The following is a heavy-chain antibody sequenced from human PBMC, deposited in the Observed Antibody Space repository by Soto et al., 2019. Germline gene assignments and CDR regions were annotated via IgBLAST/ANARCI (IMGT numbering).Heavy chain of an antibody. CDR3: ARADYGDYNASNPKITLLDD. CDR1: GYTFTSYG. D-gene: IGHD4-17*01. J-gene: IGHJ4*02. Sequence: QVQLVQSGAEVKKPGASVKVSCKASGYTFTSYGISWVRQAPGQGLEWMGWISAYNGNTNYAQKLQGRVTMTTDTSTSKADIELRSLRSDDTAVYYCARADYGDYNASNPKITLLDDWGQGPWSPSPQ. V-gene: IGHV1-18*01. CDR2: ISAYNGNT.